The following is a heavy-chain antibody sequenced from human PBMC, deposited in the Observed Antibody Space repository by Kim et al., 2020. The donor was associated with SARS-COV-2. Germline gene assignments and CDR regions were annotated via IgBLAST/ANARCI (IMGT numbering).Heavy chain of an antibody. CDR3: ASSRVVVPRTRDAFDI. D-gene: IGHD3-22*01. J-gene: IGHJ3*02. CDR2: IYYSGST. Sequence: SETLSLTCTVSGGSISSGGYYWSWIRQHPGKGLEWIGYIYYSGSTYYNPSLKSRVTISVDTSKNQFSLKLSSVTAADTAVYYCASSRVVVPRTRDAFDIWGQGTMVTVSS. CDR1: GGSISSGGYY. V-gene: IGHV4-31*03.